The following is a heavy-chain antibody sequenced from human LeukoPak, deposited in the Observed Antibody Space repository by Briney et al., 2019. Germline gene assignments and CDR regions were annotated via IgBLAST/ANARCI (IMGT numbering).Heavy chain of an antibody. CDR2: NSSSSSYI. CDR3: ARDLAARFYYYMDV. D-gene: IGHD6-13*01. Sequence: GGSLRLSCAASGFSLSSYSTNWVRQAPGKGLEWVSSNSSSSSYIYYADSVKGRFTISRDNAKNSLYLQMNSLRAEDTAVYYCARDLAARFYYYMDVWGKGTTVTVSS. CDR1: GFSLSSYS. V-gene: IGHV3-21*06. J-gene: IGHJ6*03.